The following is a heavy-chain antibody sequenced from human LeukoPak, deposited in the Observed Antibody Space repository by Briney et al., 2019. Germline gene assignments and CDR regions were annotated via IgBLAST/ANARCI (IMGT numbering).Heavy chain of an antibody. J-gene: IGHJ4*02. CDR2: IAHDASRQ. V-gene: IGHV3-30-3*01. D-gene: IGHD6-13*01. CDR3: ARDVRRAAAGTMNY. CDR1: GFIFSNHA. Sequence: GGSLRLSCAASGFIFSNHAMHWVRQAPGKGPEWVAVIAHDASRQYYADSVKGRFTISRDDSKNTLYLQMNSLGADDTAVYFCARDVRRAAAGTMNYWGQGSLVTVSS.